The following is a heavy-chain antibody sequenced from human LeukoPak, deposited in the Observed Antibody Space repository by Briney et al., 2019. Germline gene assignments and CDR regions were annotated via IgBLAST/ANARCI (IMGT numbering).Heavy chain of an antibody. CDR2: IYYSGST. Sequence: SETLSLTCTVSGGSISSYYWSWIRQPPGKGLEWIGYIYYSGSTNYNPSLKSRVTISVDTSKNQFSLKLSSVTAADTAVYYCASGLYYYDSSGYYLPFGMDVWGQGTMVTVSS. J-gene: IGHJ6*02. CDR1: GGSISSYY. CDR3: ASGLYYYDSSGYYLPFGMDV. D-gene: IGHD3-22*01. V-gene: IGHV4-59*01.